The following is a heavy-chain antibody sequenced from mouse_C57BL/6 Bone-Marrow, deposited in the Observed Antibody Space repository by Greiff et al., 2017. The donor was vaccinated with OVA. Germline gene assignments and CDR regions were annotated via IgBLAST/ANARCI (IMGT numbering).Heavy chain of an antibody. D-gene: IGHD2-3*01. CDR2: ISDGGSYT. CDR1: GFTFSSYA. J-gene: IGHJ2*01. CDR3: AGDSMVTTGDDFDY. V-gene: IGHV5-4*03. Sequence: DVKLVESGGGLVKPGGSLKLSCAASGFTFSSYAMSWVRQTPEKRLEWVATISDGGSYTYYPDNVKGRFTISRDNAKNNQYLQMSHLKSEDTAMYYCAGDSMVTTGDDFDYWGQGTTLTVSS.